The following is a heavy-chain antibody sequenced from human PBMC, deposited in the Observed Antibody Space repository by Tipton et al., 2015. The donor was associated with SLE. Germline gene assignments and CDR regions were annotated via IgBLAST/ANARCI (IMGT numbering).Heavy chain of an antibody. J-gene: IGHJ3*02. CDR2: IWYDGENK. CDR1: GFTFSSYA. CDR3: AKGLSPRDAFDI. V-gene: IGHV3-33*06. Sequence: SLRLSCAASGFTFSSYAMHWVRQAPGKGLEWVAVIWYDGENKHYADSVKGRFTISRDNSKNTLYLQMNSLRAEDTAVYYCAKGLSPRDAFDIWGQGTMVTVSS.